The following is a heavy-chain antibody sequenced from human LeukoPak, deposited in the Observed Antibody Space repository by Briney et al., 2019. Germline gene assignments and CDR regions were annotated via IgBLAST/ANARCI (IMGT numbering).Heavy chain of an antibody. CDR2: INHSGST. CDR3: ARGRLPARSSPWGY. D-gene: IGHD2-2*01. Sequence: SETLSLTCAVYGGSFSGYYWSWIRQPPGKGLEWIGEINHSGSTNYNPSLKSRVTISVDTSKNQFSLKLSSVTAADTAVYYCARGRLPARSSPWGYWGQGTLVTVSS. J-gene: IGHJ4*02. CDR1: GGSFSGYY. V-gene: IGHV4-34*01.